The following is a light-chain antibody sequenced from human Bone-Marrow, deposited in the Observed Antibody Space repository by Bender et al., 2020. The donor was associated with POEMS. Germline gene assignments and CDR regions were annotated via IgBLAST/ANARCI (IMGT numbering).Light chain of an antibody. Sequence: QSALTQPASVSGSPGQSITISCAGTRNYNLVSWYQQHPDKAPKLVIYEGFKRPSGVSNRFSGSKSGNTASLTISGLQAEDEAEYYCSSYTSSYTWVFGGGTKLTVL. J-gene: IGLJ3*02. V-gene: IGLV2-14*02. CDR2: EGF. CDR3: SSYTSSYTWV. CDR1: RNYNL.